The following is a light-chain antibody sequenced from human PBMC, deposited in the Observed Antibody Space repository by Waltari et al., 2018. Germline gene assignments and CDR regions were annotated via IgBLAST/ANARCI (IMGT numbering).Light chain of an antibody. J-gene: IGLJ3*02. V-gene: IGLV2-23*02. CDR1: SSDIGRYDI. Sequence: QSALTQPAAVSGSPGQSVTISCTGASSDIGRYDIVSWYQQHPGNAPKLVISDVSKRPSGVSDRFSGSKSGDTASLTISGLQFEDEADYYCSSYAGNYVWVFGGGTRLTVL. CDR2: DVS. CDR3: SSYAGNYVWV.